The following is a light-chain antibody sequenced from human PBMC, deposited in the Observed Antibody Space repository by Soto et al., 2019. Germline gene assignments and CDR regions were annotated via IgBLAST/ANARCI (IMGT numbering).Light chain of an antibody. Sequence: EIVMTQSPATLSVSPGERATLSCRARESISNSLAWYQQKTGQAPRLLISGASSRATGIPDRFSGSGSETDFTLTISRLEPEDFALYYCQQYGSSPITFGQGTRLEIK. CDR2: GAS. CDR3: QQYGSSPIT. J-gene: IGKJ5*01. CDR1: ESISNS. V-gene: IGKV3-20*01.